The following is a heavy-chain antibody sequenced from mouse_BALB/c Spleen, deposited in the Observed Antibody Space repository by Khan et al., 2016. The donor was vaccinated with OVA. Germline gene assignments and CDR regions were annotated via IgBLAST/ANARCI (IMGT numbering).Heavy chain of an antibody. V-gene: IGHV1S81*02. J-gene: IGHJ2*01. CDR2: TNPTNGRT. D-gene: IGHD1-1*01. CDR3: ARIKKIVATYSDY. CDR1: GYTFTSYW. Sequence: QVQLQQPGAELVKAGASVKMSCKASGYTFTSYWMHWVKQRLGQGLEWFAETNPTNGRTYYNEKFKSKATLTVDKSSSTAYMLLSGPTFEDSAVYYCARIKKIVATYSDYWGQGTTLTVSS.